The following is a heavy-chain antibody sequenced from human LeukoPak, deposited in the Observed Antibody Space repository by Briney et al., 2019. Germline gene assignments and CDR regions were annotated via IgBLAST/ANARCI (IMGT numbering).Heavy chain of an antibody. J-gene: IGHJ4*02. V-gene: IGHV3-48*03. CDR3: ARDPPHSSGWYDGFDC. Sequence: GGSLRLSCAASGFTFSSYEMNWVRQAPGKGLEWVSYISSTGGTIYYADSVKGRFTISRDNGKNSLYLQMNSLRAEDTAVYYCARDPPHSSGWYDGFDCWGQGTLVTVSS. CDR1: GFTFSSYE. D-gene: IGHD6-19*01. CDR2: ISSTGGTI.